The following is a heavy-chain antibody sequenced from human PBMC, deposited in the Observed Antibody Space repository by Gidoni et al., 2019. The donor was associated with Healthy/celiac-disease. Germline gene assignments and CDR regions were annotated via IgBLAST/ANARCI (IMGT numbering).Heavy chain of an antibody. Sequence: QVQLQESGPGLVKPSQTLSLTCTVSGGSLSRGSYYWSWTRQPAGKVLDWIGLIYTSGSTNYNPSLKSRVTISVDTSKNQFSLKLSSVTAADTAVYYCARDGYDILTGSYYYGMDVWGQGTTVTVSS. V-gene: IGHV4-61*02. J-gene: IGHJ6*02. CDR1: GGSLSRGSYY. D-gene: IGHD3-9*01. CDR3: ARDGYDILTGSYYYGMDV. CDR2: IYTSGST.